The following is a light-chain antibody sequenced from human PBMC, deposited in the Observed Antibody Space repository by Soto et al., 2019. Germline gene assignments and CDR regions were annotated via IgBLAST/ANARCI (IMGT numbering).Light chain of an antibody. Sequence: QSALTQPRSVSGSPGQSVTISCTGTGNDVGAYNYVSWYQQHPGRPPKLMIYDVARWPSGVPDRFSGSKSGNTASLTISGPHAQDEPAHFCGSYAGAYTYLFGTGTKVNV. J-gene: IGLJ1*01. CDR2: DVA. CDR1: GNDVGAYNY. V-gene: IGLV2-11*01. CDR3: GSYAGAYTYL.